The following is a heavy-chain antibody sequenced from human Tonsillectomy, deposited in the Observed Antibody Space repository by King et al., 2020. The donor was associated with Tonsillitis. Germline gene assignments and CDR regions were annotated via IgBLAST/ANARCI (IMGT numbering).Heavy chain of an antibody. J-gene: IGHJ4*02. Sequence: QLVQSGGGVVQPGRSLRLSCAASGFTFSSYGMHWVRQAPGKGLEWVAGIWYVGSNKYYADSVKGRFTISRDNSKNTLYLQMNSLRAEDTAVYYCAREGKTTAALDYWGQGTLVTVSS. D-gene: IGHD2-2*01. CDR1: GFTFSSYG. CDR3: AREGKTTAALDY. V-gene: IGHV3-33*01. CDR2: IWYVGSNK.